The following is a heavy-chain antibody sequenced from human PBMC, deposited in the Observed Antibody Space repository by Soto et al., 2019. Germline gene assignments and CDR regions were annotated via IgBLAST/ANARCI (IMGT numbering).Heavy chain of an antibody. V-gene: IGHV3-7*05. CDR3: ARDTGYYDFWTGYYFDS. CDR1: GFTFSVYW. CDR2: IKSDGSEK. Sequence: EVQLVESGGGLVQPGGALRLSCTASGFTFSVYWMSWVRQAPGKGLERVANIKSDGSEKYYVDSVKGRFTISRDNAKNSLFLQMNSLRAEDTAIYYCARDTGYYDFWTGYYFDSWGQGTLVTVSS. D-gene: IGHD3-3*01. J-gene: IGHJ5*01.